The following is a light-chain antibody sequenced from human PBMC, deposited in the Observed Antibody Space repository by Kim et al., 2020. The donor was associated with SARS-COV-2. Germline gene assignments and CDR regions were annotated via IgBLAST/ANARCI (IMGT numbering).Light chain of an antibody. CDR3: LQDYDYPLS. V-gene: IGKV1-6*01. CDR1: QGIRND. J-gene: IGKJ4*01. CDR2: ATS. Sequence: AIQMTQSPSSLSASVGDRVTITCRASQGIRNDLGWYQQKPGIAPNLLIYATSTLQSGVPSRFSGSGSGTDFTLTISSLQPEDVATYYCLQDYDYPLSFCGGTNVDIK.